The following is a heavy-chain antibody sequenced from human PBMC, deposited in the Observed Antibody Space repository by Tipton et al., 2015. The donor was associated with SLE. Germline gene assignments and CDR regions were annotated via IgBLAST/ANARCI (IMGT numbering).Heavy chain of an antibody. Sequence: SLRLSCAASGFTFNYFAVSWVRQAPGKGLEWVSAMSGSGATTYYADSVKGRFTISRDNSKNTVFLQMNSLTVDDTALYYCAKEGHIVVVTDWGQGTLVTVSS. CDR2: MSGSGATT. D-gene: IGHD2-21*02. CDR3: AKEGHIVVVTD. V-gene: IGHV3-23*01. CDR1: GFTFNYFA. J-gene: IGHJ4*02.